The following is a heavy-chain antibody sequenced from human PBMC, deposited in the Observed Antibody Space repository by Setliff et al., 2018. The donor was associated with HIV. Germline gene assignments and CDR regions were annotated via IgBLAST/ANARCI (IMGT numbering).Heavy chain of an antibody. CDR1: GDKFDNHY. CDR2: IYPSDSDT. V-gene: IGHV5-51*01. CDR3: TKGGGLNFRWHDWFVKI. Sequence: GESLKISCKDSGDKFDNHYLGWVRQVPGKGLEWIGVIYPSDSDTRVSPSFRGQVTISADKSISTAYLQWTSLTASDTAIYYCTKGGGLNFRWHDWFVKIWGQGTLVTVSS. D-gene: IGHD3-9*01. J-gene: IGHJ4*03.